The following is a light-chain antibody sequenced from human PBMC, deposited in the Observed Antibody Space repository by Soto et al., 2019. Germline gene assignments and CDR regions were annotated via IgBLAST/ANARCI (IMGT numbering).Light chain of an antibody. J-gene: IGLJ1*01. CDR1: SSDVGGYNY. Sequence: QSVLTQPASVSGSPGQSITISCTGTSSDVGGYNYVSCYQQHPGKAPKLMIYEVSNRPSGVSNRFSGSKSVNTATLTISGLQADDEADYYCSSYTSSSTRVFGTGTKVTVL. CDR2: EVS. CDR3: SSYTSSSTRV. V-gene: IGLV2-14*03.